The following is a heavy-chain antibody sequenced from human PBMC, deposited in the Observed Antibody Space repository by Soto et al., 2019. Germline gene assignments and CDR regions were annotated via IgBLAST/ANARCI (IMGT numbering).Heavy chain of an antibody. CDR2: IYYSGST. J-gene: IGHJ6*03. CDR1: GGSISSSSYY. Sequence: PSETLSLTCTVSGGSISSSSYYWGWIRQPPGKGLEWIGSIYYSGSTYYNPSLKSRVNISVDTSKNQFSLKLSSVTAADTAVYYCSRYKEDIVVVPAAMGPIYYYYMDVWGKGTT. V-gene: IGHV4-39*01. CDR3: SRYKEDIVVVPAAMGPIYYYYMDV. D-gene: IGHD2-2*01.